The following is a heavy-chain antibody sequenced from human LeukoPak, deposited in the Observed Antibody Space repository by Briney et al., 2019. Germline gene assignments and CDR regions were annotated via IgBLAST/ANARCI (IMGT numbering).Heavy chain of an antibody. Sequence: SETLSLTCAVYGGSFSGYYWSWIRQPPGKGLEWIGEINHSGSTNYNPSLKSRVTISVDTSKNQFSLKLSSVTAADTAVYYCATSQKYYGSGSYPKYWGQGTLFTVSS. D-gene: IGHD3-10*01. CDR2: INHSGST. V-gene: IGHV4-34*01. CDR1: GGSFSGYY. J-gene: IGHJ4*02. CDR3: ATSQKYYGSGSYPKY.